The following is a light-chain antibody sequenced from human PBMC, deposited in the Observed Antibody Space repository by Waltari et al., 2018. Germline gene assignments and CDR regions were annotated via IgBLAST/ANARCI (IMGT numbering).Light chain of an antibody. CDR3: QQYGNSPYT. Sequence: IVLTQSPGTLALSPGERVTLSCRASQSVSSTYLAWYQQKPGQAPRVLIYAASSRATGIPDRFSGSGSGTDFTLTIGRLEPEDFAVYYCQQYGNSPYTFGQGTKLEIK. J-gene: IGKJ2*01. CDR2: AAS. CDR1: QSVSSTY. V-gene: IGKV3-20*01.